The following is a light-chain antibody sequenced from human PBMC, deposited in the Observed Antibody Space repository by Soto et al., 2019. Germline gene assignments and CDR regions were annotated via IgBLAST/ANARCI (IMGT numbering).Light chain of an antibody. J-gene: IGKJ4*01. CDR2: GAS. Sequence: IQLTQSPSSLSASVGDSVTITCRASQGISIYLAWYQQKPGKAPNRLIYGASSLQSGVPSRFSGSGSGTDFTLTINSRQAEDFATYYCQQTRSYPSTFGGGTKVDIK. V-gene: IGKV1-9*01. CDR1: QGISIY. CDR3: QQTRSYPST.